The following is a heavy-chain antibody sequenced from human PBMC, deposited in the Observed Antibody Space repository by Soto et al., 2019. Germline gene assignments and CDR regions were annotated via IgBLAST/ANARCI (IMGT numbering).Heavy chain of an antibody. V-gene: IGHV4-31*03. D-gene: IGHD2-15*01. CDR3: ARVPGYCSGGSCYYPNGGFDY. CDR1: GGSISSGGYY. CDR2: IYYSGST. J-gene: IGHJ4*02. Sequence: QVQLQESGPGLVKPSQTLSLTCTVSGGSISSGGYYWSWIRQHPGKGLEWIGYIYYSGSTYYNPSLKSRVTISVDTSKSQFSLKLSSVTAADTAVYYCARVPGYCSGGSCYYPNGGFDYWGQGTLVTVSS.